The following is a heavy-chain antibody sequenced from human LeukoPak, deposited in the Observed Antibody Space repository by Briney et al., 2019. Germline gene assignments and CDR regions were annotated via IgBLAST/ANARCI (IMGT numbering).Heavy chain of an antibody. CDR3: ARHFDY. J-gene: IGHJ4*02. CDR1: GGSISGFY. Sequence: SETLSLTCTVSGGSISGFYWSWIRQPPGKGLEWIGNIYYSGSTNYNPSFKSRVTISVDTSKNQFSLKLSSVTAADTAVYYCARHFDYWGQGTLVTVSS. CDR2: IYYSGST. V-gene: IGHV4-59*08.